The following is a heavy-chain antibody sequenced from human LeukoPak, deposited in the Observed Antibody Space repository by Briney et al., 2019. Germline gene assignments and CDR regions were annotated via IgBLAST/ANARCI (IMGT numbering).Heavy chain of an antibody. CDR1: GFTVSSKY. Sequence: PGGSLRLSCAASGFTVSSKYMSWVRQPPGKGLVWLSRISTDGRSTYYADSVKGRFTISRDNARNTLYLQMNSLRAEDTAVYYCLRDLIRGDQGTLVTVSS. J-gene: IGHJ4*02. D-gene: IGHD3-10*01. CDR3: LRDLIR. CDR2: ISTDGRST. V-gene: IGHV3-74*01.